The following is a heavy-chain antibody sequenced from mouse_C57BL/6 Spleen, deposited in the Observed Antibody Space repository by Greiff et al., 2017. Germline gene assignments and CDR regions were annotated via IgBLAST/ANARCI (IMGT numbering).Heavy chain of an antibody. CDR3: ARETAQATMDY. CDR1: GYSFTSGYY. V-gene: IGHV3-6*01. D-gene: IGHD3-2*02. Sequence: VQLKESGPGLVKPSQSLSLTCSVTGYSFTSGYYWNWIRQSPGNQLEWMGYISYDGSNNYNPSLKNRISITRDTSKNQFFLKLNSVTTEDTATYYCARETAQATMDYWGQGTSVTVSS. CDR2: ISYDGSN. J-gene: IGHJ4*01.